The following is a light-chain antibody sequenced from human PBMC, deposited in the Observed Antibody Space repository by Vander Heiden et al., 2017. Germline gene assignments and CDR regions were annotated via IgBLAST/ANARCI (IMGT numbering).Light chain of an antibody. V-gene: IGLV1-40*01. J-gene: IGLJ1*01. Sequence: QSVLTHPPSVSGAPARRATISCTGSSSNIGAGYDVHWYQQLPETAPKLLIYGNSNRPSGVPDRFSGSTSGTSASPAITGLQAEDEADYYGQSYDSSLSARYVFGTGTKVTVL. CDR2: GNS. CDR1: SSNIGAGYD. CDR3: QSYDSSLSARYV.